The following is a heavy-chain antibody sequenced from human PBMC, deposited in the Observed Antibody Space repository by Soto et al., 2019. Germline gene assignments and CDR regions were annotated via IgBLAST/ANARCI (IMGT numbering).Heavy chain of an antibody. CDR3: VIAVAGAAGWYFDY. D-gene: IGHD6-19*01. CDR2: IIPIFGTA. Sequence: QVQLVQSGAEVQKPGSSVKVSCKASRGTFSSYAISWVRQAPGQGLEWMGGIIPIFGTANYAQKFQGRVTITADESTSTAYMELSSLRSEDTAVYYCVIAVAGAAGWYFDYWGQGTLVTVSS. V-gene: IGHV1-69*01. CDR1: RGTFSSYA. J-gene: IGHJ4*02.